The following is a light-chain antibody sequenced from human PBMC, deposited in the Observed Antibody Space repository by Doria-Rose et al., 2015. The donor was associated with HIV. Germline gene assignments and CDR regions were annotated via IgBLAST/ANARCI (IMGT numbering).Light chain of an antibody. CDR1: QSISPW. Sequence: SASVGDRVTITCRASQSISPWLAWYQQRPGKAPKLLIYKASSLESGVPSRFSGSGSGTEFTLTISSLQPDDFASYYCQHYQSYPYTFGQGAKLEIK. J-gene: IGKJ2*01. CDR3: QHYQSYPYT. V-gene: IGKV1-5*03. CDR2: KAS.